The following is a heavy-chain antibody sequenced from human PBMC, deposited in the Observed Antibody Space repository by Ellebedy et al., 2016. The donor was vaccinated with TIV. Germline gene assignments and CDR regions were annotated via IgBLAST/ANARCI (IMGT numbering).Heavy chain of an antibody. CDR3: ASRDGYNSGYDY. V-gene: IGHV1-69*04. CDR1: GGTFSSYA. D-gene: IGHD5-24*01. CDR2: IIPILGIA. Sequence: SVKVSCKASGGTFSSYAISWVRQAPGRGLEWMGRIIPILGIANYAQKFQGRVTITADKSTSTAYMELSSLRSEDTAVYYCASRDGYNSGYDYWGQGTLVTVSS. J-gene: IGHJ4*02.